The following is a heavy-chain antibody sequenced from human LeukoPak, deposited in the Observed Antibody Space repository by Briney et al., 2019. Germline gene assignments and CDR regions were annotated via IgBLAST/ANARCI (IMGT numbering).Heavy chain of an antibody. Sequence: PGGSLRLSCAASGFTFSSYWMHWVRQAPGKGLVWVSRINSDGSNTSYADSVKGRFTISRDNAKSTLFLQMNSLRAEGTAVYYCRFYDNSAGFDYWGQGTLVSVSS. CDR1: GFTFSSYW. J-gene: IGHJ4*02. CDR3: RFYDNSAGFDY. CDR2: INSDGSNT. D-gene: IGHD3-22*01. V-gene: IGHV3-74*01.